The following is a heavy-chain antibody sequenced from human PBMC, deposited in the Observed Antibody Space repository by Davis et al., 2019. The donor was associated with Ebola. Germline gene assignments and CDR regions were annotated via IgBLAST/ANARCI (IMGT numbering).Heavy chain of an antibody. CDR3: ATLPGGRGVDV. V-gene: IGHV3-7*01. J-gene: IGHJ6*02. D-gene: IGHD1-26*01. CDR1: GFTFSDYQ. Sequence: GESLKISCAASGFTFSDYQMSWVRQAPGKGLEWVALIQRDGGEKNYVDAVKGRFTISRDNTKNSIYLQMNSLTVEDTAVYYCATLPGGRGVDVWGPGTTVTVSS. CDR2: IQRDGGEK.